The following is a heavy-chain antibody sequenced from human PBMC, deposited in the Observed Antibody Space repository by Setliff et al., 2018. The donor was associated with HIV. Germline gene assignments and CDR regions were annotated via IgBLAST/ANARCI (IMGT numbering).Heavy chain of an antibody. J-gene: IGHJ4*02. CDR2: ILSTGERT. CDR3: ARDWRHGYCLNFDY. CDR1: GFTFRNYK. D-gene: IGHD5-12*01. Sequence: GGSLRLSCAASGFTFRNYKFNWVRQAPGEGLERVSAILSTGERTFYADSVKGRFTISRDNSKNTLYLQMNSLGAEDTAVYYWARDWRHGYCLNFDYWGQGTLVTVSS. V-gene: IGHV3-23*01.